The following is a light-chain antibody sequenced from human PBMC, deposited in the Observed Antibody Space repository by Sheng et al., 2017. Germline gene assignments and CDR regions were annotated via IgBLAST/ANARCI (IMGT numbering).Light chain of an antibody. J-gene: IGLJ3*02. V-gene: IGLV2-23*02. CDR1: STTVGNYNL. Sequence: QSALTQPASVSGSPGQSITISCTGTSTTVGNYNLVSWYQQHPGKAPKLIIFEVAKRPSGVSNHFSGSKSGNTASLAISGLQAEDEADYYCCSYAGSGTWVFGGGTKLTVL. CDR3: CSYAGSGTWV. CDR2: EVA.